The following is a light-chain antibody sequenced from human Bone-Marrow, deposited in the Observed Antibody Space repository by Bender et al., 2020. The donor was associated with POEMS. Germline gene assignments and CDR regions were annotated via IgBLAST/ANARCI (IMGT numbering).Light chain of an antibody. J-gene: IGLJ3*02. CDR2: EVT. V-gene: IGLV2-14*02. CDR1: SSDVGSYNL. CDR3: SSYTSSSTLRV. Sequence: QSALTQPASVSGSPGQSITISCTGTSSDVGSYNLVSWYQHHPGKAPQLIIYEVTKRPSGVSNRFSGSKSGNTASLTISGLQAEDEADYYCSSYTSSSTLRVFGGGTKLTVL.